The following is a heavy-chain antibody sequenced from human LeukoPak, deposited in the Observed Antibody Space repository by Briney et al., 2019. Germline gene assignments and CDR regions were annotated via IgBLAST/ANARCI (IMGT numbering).Heavy chain of an antibody. D-gene: IGHD3-22*01. CDR3: ARDSLDSSGFYPTDY. Sequence: GRSLRLSCAASGFTFSRYTMNWVRQAPGKGLEWVSYISSSSSYIYYADSVKGRFTISRDSAKNSVYLQMNSLRAEDTAVYYCARDSLDSSGFYPTDYWGQGTLVTVSS. CDR1: GFTFSRYT. J-gene: IGHJ4*02. V-gene: IGHV3-21*01. CDR2: ISSSSSYI.